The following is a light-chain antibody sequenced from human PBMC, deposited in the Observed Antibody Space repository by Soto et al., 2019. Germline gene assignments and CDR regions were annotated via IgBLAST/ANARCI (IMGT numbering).Light chain of an antibody. CDR3: QQYNNWPKT. J-gene: IGKJ1*01. CDR2: AAS. CDR1: QSVSSN. Sequence: EIVMTQSPATLSVSPGERATLSCRASQSVSSNLLWYQQKPGQAPRLLIYAASTRATGIPARFSGSGSGTEFTLTISSLQSEEFAVYYCQQYNNWPKTFGQGTKVEIK. V-gene: IGKV3-15*01.